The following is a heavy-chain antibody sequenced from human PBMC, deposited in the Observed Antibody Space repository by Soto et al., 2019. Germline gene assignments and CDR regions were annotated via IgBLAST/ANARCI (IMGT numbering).Heavy chain of an antibody. D-gene: IGHD3-10*01. Sequence: ASVKVSCKASGYTFTSYYMHWVRQAPGQGLEWMGIINPSGGSTSYAQKFQGRVTMTRDTSTSTVYMELSSLRSEDTAVYYCARGLGSKTGLPYYYGMDVWGQGTTVTVSS. CDR3: ARGLGSKTGLPYYYGMDV. CDR2: INPSGGST. J-gene: IGHJ6*02. CDR1: GYTFTSYY. V-gene: IGHV1-46*01.